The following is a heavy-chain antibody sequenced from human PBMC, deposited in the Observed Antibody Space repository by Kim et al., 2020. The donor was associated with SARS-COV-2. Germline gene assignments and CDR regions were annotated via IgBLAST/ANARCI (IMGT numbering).Heavy chain of an antibody. Sequence: GGSLRLSCAASRFNFNNYGMHWVRQAPGKGLEWVSLISYDGSKKYYADSVKGRFTISRDNSKNTLYLQMNSLRAEDTAVYYCARERDGDFVFDCWGQGSLVTVSS. V-gene: IGHV3-30*03. CDR3: ARERDGDFVFDC. CDR2: ISYDGSKK. D-gene: IGHD4-17*01. J-gene: IGHJ4*02. CDR1: RFNFNNYG.